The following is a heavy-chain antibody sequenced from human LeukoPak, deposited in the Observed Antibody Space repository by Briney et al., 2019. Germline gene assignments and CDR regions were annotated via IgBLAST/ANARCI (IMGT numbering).Heavy chain of an antibody. CDR1: GFTFSSSA. Sequence: GGSLRLSCAASGFTFSSSAMSWVRQAPGKWLEWVSAIGGSGGDTYYGDSVKGRFTISRDNSKSTLYLQMNSLRAEDTAVYYCAKCGGNRGPLYYSDYWGQGTLVTVSS. J-gene: IGHJ4*02. CDR2: IGGSGGDT. V-gene: IGHV3-23*01. D-gene: IGHD4-23*01. CDR3: AKCGGNRGPLYYSDY.